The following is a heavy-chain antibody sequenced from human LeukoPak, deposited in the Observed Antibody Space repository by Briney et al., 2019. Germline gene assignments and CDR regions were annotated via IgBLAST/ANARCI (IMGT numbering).Heavy chain of an antibody. CDR3: AKGSGTSRPYYLDY. CDR2: ISGSGDST. Sequence: GGSLRLSCAASGFSFNNYVMTWVRQAPGKGLDWFSAISGSGDSTYYADSVKGRFTISRDSSKSTMYLQMTSLTAEDTAVYYCAKGSGTSRPYYLDYWGRGTLVTVSS. D-gene: IGHD6-25*01. V-gene: IGHV3-23*01. CDR1: GFSFNNYV. J-gene: IGHJ4*02.